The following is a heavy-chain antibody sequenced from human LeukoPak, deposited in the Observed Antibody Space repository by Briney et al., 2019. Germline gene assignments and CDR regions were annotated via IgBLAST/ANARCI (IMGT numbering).Heavy chain of an antibody. CDR1: GGSFSGYY. J-gene: IGHJ3*02. V-gene: IGHV4-34*01. CDR2: INHSGST. Sequence: SETLSLTCAVYGGSFSGYYWSWIRQPPGKGLEWIGEINHSGSTNYNPSLKSRVTISVDTSKNQFSLKLSSVTAADTAVYYCAREAYSSSWYSEAFDIWGQGTMVTVSS. CDR3: AREAYSSSWYSEAFDI. D-gene: IGHD6-13*01.